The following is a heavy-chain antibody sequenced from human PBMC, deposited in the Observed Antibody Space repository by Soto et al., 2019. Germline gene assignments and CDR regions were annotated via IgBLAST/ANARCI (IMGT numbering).Heavy chain of an antibody. CDR1: GFSFSSHS. J-gene: IGHJ6*02. V-gene: IGHV3-48*02. CDR2: ITSDSTTI. D-gene: IGHD3-3*01. Sequence: EVQLVESGGGLVQPGASLRLSCAASGFSFSSHSMNWVRQAPGKGLEWVSYITSDSTTIYYPDSMQGRCIISRDNAKNSLYLQMNSLRDEDTAVYYCARITLEEWLFINRDVYDMDVWGQGTTVTVSS. CDR3: ARITLEEWLFINRDVYDMDV.